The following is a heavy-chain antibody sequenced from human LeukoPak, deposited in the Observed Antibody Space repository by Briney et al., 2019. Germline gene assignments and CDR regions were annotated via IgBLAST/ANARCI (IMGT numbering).Heavy chain of an antibody. V-gene: IGHV1-24*01. J-gene: IGHJ5*02. CDR3: ATVGRNYYESSGYYSRKNYNWFDP. CDR2: FDPEDGET. CDR1: GYTLTELS. Sequence: GASVKVSCKVSGYTLTELSIHWVRQAPGKGLEWMGGFDPEDGETIYAQKFQGRVTMTEDTFTDTAYLELSSLRSEDTAVYYCATVGRNYYESSGYYSRKNYNWFDPWGQGTLVTVSS. D-gene: IGHD3-22*01.